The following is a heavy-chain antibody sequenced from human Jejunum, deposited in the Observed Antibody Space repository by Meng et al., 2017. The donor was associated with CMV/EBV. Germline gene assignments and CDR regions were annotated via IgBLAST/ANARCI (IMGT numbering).Heavy chain of an antibody. Sequence: EVQLVGAGGGLVQPGGSLRLSCAASGFTVSSRYMTGVRQAPGKGLDWVSVINTSGSTYYADSVKGRFTISRDNSWNTLFLQMNSLRAEDTAVYYCATSPRSHDYNSWGQGTLVTVSS. V-gene: IGHV3-53*01. CDR3: ATSPRSHDYNS. CDR2: INTSGST. CDR1: GFTVSSRY. D-gene: IGHD5-12*01. J-gene: IGHJ4*02.